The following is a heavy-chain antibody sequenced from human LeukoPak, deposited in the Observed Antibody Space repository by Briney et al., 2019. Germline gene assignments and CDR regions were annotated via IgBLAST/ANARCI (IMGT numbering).Heavy chain of an antibody. J-gene: IGHJ1*01. Sequence: SETLSLTCTVSGGSISSYYWSWVRQPPGKGLEWIGYIYYSGTTTYNPSLKSRVTISVDTSKNQFSLKLSSVTAADTAVYYCATDSNRGILEWFQYWGQGSLVTVSS. D-gene: IGHD3-3*01. CDR3: ATDSNRGILEWFQY. V-gene: IGHV4-59*01. CDR2: IYYSGTT. CDR1: GGSISSYY.